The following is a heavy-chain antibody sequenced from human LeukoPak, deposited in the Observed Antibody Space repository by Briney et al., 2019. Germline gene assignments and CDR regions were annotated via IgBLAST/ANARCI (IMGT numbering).Heavy chain of an antibody. CDR1: GFTFSNAW. Sequence: GGSLRLSCAASGFTFSNAWMSWVRQAAGKGLEWVGRIKSKTDGGTTDYAAPVKGRFTISRDDSKNTLYLQMNSLKTEDTAVYYCTTVYVLLWSEGDYWGQGTLVTVSS. CDR2: IKSKTDGGTT. D-gene: IGHD3-10*01. V-gene: IGHV3-15*01. CDR3: TTVYVLLWSEGDY. J-gene: IGHJ4*02.